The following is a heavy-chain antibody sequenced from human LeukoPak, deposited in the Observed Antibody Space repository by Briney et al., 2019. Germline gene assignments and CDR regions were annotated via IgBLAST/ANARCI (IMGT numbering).Heavy chain of an antibody. J-gene: IGHJ5*02. CDR2: IHDSGIT. CDR1: GGSIRSDDYY. D-gene: IGHD1-1*01. CDR3: ATWRLGREFSSSDNWFDP. V-gene: IGHV4-31*01. Sequence: SQTLARACTATGGSIRSDDYYWRWSRHRPGSGLYRISDIHDSGITQYNPSLTRQFLISPYTSPSPLSLNLSSGTAADTAVYYCATWRLGREFSSSDNWFDPWGQGTLVTVSS.